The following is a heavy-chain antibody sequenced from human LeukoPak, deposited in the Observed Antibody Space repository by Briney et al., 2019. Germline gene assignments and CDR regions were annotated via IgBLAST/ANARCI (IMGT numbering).Heavy chain of an antibody. CDR2: ISSSSSYI. V-gene: IGHV3-21*01. CDR1: GFTFSSYA. Sequence: GGSLRLSCAASGFTFSSYAMSWVRQAPGKGLEWVSSISSSSSYIYYADSVKGRFTISRDNAKNSLYLQMNSLRAEDTAVYYCARIAVAGSLDIWGQGTMVTVSS. J-gene: IGHJ3*02. CDR3: ARIAVAGSLDI. D-gene: IGHD6-19*01.